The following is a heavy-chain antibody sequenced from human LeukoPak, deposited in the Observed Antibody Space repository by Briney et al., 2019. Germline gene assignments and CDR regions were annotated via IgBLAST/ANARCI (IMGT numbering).Heavy chain of an antibody. CDR2: NKNKANSYAT. J-gene: IGHJ4*02. V-gene: IGHV3-73*01. Sequence: GSLRPSCSTSGFTFSGSAMHWVRQASGKGVEWVGRNKNKANSYATAYAASVKGRFTISRDDSKNTAYLQMNSLKTEDTAVYYCTSRLGYGSGNKMAYWGQGTLVTVSS. CDR1: GFTFSGSA. D-gene: IGHD3-10*01. CDR3: TSRLGYGSGNKMAY.